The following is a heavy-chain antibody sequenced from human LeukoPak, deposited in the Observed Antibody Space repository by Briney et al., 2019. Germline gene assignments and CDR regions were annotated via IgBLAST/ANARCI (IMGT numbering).Heavy chain of an antibody. D-gene: IGHD3-10*01. CDR3: AKDSGSGYYYYMDV. Sequence: PGGSLRLSCAASGFTFSSYAMSWVRQAPGKGLEWVSAISGSGGSTYYADSVKGRFTISRHNSKNTLYLQMNSLRAEDTAVYYCAKDSGSGYYYYMDVWGKGTTVTVSS. CDR2: ISGSGGST. V-gene: IGHV3-23*01. CDR1: GFTFSSYA. J-gene: IGHJ6*03.